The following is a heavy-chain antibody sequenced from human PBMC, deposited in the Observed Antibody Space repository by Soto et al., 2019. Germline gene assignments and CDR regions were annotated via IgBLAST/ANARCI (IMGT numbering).Heavy chain of an antibody. J-gene: IGHJ4*02. Sequence: GGSLRLSCAASGFTFGGYSMNWVRQAPGKGLEWISYISSLSSPRYYAEFVEGRFIISRDNAKDSLYLQMNSLRDEDTAVYFCVREDILGARSFDYWGQGTRVTVSS. D-gene: IGHD1-26*01. CDR3: VREDILGARSFDY. CDR1: GFTFGGYS. CDR2: ISSLSSPR. V-gene: IGHV3-48*02.